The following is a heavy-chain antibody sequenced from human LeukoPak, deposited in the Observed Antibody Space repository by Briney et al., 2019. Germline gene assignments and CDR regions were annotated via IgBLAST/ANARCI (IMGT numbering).Heavy chain of an antibody. CDR1: GYTFTGYY. CDR2: INPNGGGT. CDR3: ARGPGTFGGVIVSDFDY. Sequence: GASVKVSCKASGYTFTGYYMHWVRQAPGQGLQWMGWINPNGGGTNYAQKFQGRVTMTRDTSISTAYMELSRLRSDDTAVYYCARGPGTFGGVIVSDFDYWGQGTLVTVSS. J-gene: IGHJ4*02. D-gene: IGHD3-16*02. V-gene: IGHV1-2*02.